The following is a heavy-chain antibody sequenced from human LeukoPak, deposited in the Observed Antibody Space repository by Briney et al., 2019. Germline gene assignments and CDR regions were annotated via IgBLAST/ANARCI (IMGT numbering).Heavy chain of an antibody. D-gene: IGHD3-22*01. CDR1: GYTFTSYG. J-gene: IGHJ4*02. V-gene: IGHV1-18*01. CDR2: INPNSGGT. Sequence: GASVKVSCKASGYTFTSYGISWVRQAPGQGLEWIGRINPNSGGTNYAQKFQGRVTMTRDTSTSTVYMELSSLRSEDTAVYYCARDRDERNYYDSSGYYQSLDYWGQGTLVTVSS. CDR3: ARDRDERNYYDSSGYYQSLDY.